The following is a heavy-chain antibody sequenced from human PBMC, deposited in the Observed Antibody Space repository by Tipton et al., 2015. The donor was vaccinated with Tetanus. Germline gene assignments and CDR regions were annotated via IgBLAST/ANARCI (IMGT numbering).Heavy chain of an antibody. CDR3: ARERVNLAVAAGFDY. CDR1: GGSISSGGYY. CDR2: IYYSGTT. V-gene: IGHV4-31*03. J-gene: IGHJ4*02. Sequence: TLSLTCTVSGGSISSGGYYRSWIRQHPGKGLEWIGYIYYSGTTYYNPSLKSRVTISVDTSKNQFSLKLSSVTAADTAVYYCARERVNLAVAAGFDYWGQGTLVTVSS. D-gene: IGHD6-19*01.